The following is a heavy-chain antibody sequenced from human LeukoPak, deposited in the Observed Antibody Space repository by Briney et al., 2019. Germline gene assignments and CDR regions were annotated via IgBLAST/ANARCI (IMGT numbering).Heavy chain of an antibody. CDR1: GGSIGGYC. Sequence: SETLSLTCTVSGGSIGGYCWSWVRQPPGKGLEWSGYIYYSGSNNYYPSLKSRVTMSVDTSKNQFSLRLSSVTAADTAVYYCAREGYTSGWYKTDYWGQGTLVTVSS. D-gene: IGHD6-19*01. CDR3: AREGYTSGWYKTDY. CDR2: IYYSGSN. J-gene: IGHJ4*02. V-gene: IGHV4-59*01.